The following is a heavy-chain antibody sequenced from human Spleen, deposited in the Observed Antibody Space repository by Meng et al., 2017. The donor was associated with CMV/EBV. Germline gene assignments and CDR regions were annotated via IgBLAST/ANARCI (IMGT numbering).Heavy chain of an antibody. CDR3: ARDRFMCGGDCYPS. CDR2: IKQAGSGK. Sequence: SCAASGFTFSSDWMSWVRQAPGKGREWVANIKQAGSGKYYVDSVKGRFTISRDNAKKSLYLQMNSLRAEDTAVYYCARDRFMCGGDCYPSWGQGTMVTVSS. V-gene: IGHV3-7*01. D-gene: IGHD2-21*01. CDR1: GFTFSSDW. J-gene: IGHJ3*01.